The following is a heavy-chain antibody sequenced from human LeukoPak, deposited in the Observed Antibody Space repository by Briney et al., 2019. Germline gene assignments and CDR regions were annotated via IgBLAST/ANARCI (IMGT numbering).Heavy chain of an antibody. V-gene: IGHV1-69*04. D-gene: IGHD3-10*01. CDR2: IIPILGIA. Sequence: GASVKVSCKASGGTFSSYAISWVRQAPGQGLEWMGRIIPILGIANYAQKFQGRVTITADKSTSTAYMELSSLRSEDTAVYYCARRYYGSGSYYNTNHFDYWGQGTLVTVSS. CDR1: GGTFSSYA. J-gene: IGHJ4*02. CDR3: ARRYYGSGSYYNTNHFDY.